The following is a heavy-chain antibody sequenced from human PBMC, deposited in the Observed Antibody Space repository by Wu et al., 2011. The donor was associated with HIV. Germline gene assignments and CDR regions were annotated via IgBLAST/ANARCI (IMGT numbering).Heavy chain of an antibody. J-gene: IGHJ5*02. V-gene: IGHV1-2*02. Sequence: QVQLVQSGAEVRKPGASVKVSCKASEYFFSGYYIHWVRQAPGQGLEWLGWINPKSGGTNYAPTFQGRVTMTTDTSISTAYMELNRLRSDDTAKYYCARDPAFGAWGQGTLVIVSS. CDR2: INPKSGGT. CDR3: ARDPAFGA. CDR1: EYFFSGYY.